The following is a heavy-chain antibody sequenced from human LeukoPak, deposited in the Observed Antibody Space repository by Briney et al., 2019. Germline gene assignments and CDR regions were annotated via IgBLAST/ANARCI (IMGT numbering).Heavy chain of an antibody. CDR2: ISKSGSTI. V-gene: IGHV3-48*04. CDR1: GFTFSSYG. D-gene: IGHD3-3*01. Sequence: GTSLRLSCAASGFTFSSYGMNWVRQAPGKGLEWVSYISKSGSTIYYADSVKGHFTISRDNAKNSLSLQMNSLRAEDTAVYYCASFSDVWGQGTTVTVSS. CDR3: ASFSDV. J-gene: IGHJ6*02.